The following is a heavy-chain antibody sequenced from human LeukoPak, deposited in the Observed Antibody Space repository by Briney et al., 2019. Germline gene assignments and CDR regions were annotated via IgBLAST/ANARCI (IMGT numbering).Heavy chain of an antibody. CDR3: ARVAARPRYYCYYGMDV. CDR2: IYSGGST. Sequence: GGSLRLSCAASGFTVSSNYMSWVRQAPGKGLEWVSVIYSGGSTYYADSVKGRFTISRDNSKNTLYLQMNSLRAEDTAVYYCARVAARPRYYCYYGMDVWGQGTTVTVSS. V-gene: IGHV3-53*01. CDR1: GFTVSSNY. D-gene: IGHD6-6*01. J-gene: IGHJ6*02.